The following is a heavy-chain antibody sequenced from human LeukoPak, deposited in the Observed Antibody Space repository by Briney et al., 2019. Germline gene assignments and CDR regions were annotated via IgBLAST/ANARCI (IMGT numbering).Heavy chain of an antibody. CDR2: ISYDGSNK. CDR1: GFTFSIYG. D-gene: IGHD6-13*01. Sequence: GRSLRLSCAASGFTFSIYGMHWVRQAPGKGLEWVAVISYDGSNKYYADSVKGRFTISRDNSKNTLYLQMNSLRAEDTAVYYCAGGQQLVNGAFGIWGQGTMVTVSS. J-gene: IGHJ3*02. CDR3: AGGQQLVNGAFGI. V-gene: IGHV3-30*03.